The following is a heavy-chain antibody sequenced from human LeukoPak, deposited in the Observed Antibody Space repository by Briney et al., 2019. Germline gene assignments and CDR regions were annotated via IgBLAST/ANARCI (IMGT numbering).Heavy chain of an antibody. Sequence: GGSLRLSCAASGFSFSTYGFHWVRQAPGKGLEWVTFIRFDGGKKNYADSVKGRFAISRDNAKNSLYLQMNSLRAEDAGVYYCASNYFGSGSMKGDFYYMDVWGKGTTVTISS. CDR3: ASNYFGSGSMKGDFYYMDV. J-gene: IGHJ6*03. V-gene: IGHV3-30*02. D-gene: IGHD3-10*01. CDR1: GFSFSTYG. CDR2: IRFDGGKK.